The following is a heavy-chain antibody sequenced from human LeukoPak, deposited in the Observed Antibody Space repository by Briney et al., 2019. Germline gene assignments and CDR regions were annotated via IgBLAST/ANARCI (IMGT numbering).Heavy chain of an antibody. CDR3: ARSSIAARWY. D-gene: IGHD6-6*01. J-gene: IGHJ4*02. CDR1: GFTFSSYA. Sequence: GGSLRLSCAASGFTFSSYAMSWVRQAPGKGLEWVSSISSSSSYIYYADSLKGRFTISRDNAKTSLYLQMNSLRAEDTAVYYCARSSIAARWYWGQGTLVTVSS. CDR2: ISSSSSYI. V-gene: IGHV3-21*01.